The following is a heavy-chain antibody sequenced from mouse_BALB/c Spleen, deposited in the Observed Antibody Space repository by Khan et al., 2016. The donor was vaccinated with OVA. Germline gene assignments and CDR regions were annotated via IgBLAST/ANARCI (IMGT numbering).Heavy chain of an antibody. CDR1: GYTFSDYY. J-gene: IGHJ3*01. Sequence: QVQLQQSGAELARPGASVKLSCKASGYTFSDYYINWVKQRTGQGLEWIGEISPGSGDTYYNEKFKGKATLTADKSSSTAYMQRSRLTSEASADYFCARRNYFGYTFAYWGQGTLVTVSA. CDR2: ISPGSGDT. CDR3: ARRNYFGYTFAY. D-gene: IGHD1-2*01. V-gene: IGHV1-77*01.